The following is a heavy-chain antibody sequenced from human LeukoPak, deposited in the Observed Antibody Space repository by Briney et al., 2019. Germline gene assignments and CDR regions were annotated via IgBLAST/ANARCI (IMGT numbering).Heavy chain of an antibody. J-gene: IGHJ5*02. Sequence: SETLSLTCTVSGGSISSGGYYWSWIRQPAGKGLEWIGRIYASGSTNYNPSLKSRVIISIDTSKNKFSLKLTSVTAADTAVYYCARAGRWLRKLKSGDWFDPWGQGTLVTVSS. CDR2: IYASGST. D-gene: IGHD5-24*01. V-gene: IGHV4-61*02. CDR1: GGSISSGGYY. CDR3: ARAGRWLRKLKSGDWFDP.